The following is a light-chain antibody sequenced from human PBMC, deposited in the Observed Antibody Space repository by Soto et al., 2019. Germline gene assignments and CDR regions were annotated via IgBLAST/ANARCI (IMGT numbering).Light chain of an antibody. CDR3: QQFNSSSFT. CDR2: TVS. J-gene: IGKJ4*01. Sequence: DIQLTRSPSFLSASVGDRLTITCRASQDIRSSLAWYQQKPGKAPNLLIYTVSTLQSGVPSRFSGSRSGTEFTLTISSLQPEHFATYSCQQFNSSSFTFGGGTKVEI. CDR1: QDIRSS. V-gene: IGKV1-9*01.